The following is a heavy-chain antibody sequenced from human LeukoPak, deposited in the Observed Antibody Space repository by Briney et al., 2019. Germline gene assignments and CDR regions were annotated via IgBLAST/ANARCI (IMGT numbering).Heavy chain of an antibody. J-gene: IGHJ3*02. D-gene: IGHD3-3*01. V-gene: IGHV4-59*01. CDR2: IYYSGST. CDR1: GGSISSYY. Sequence: SETLSLTCTVSGGSISSYYWSWIRQPPGKGLEWIGYIYYSGSTNYNPSLKSRVSISVDTSKNQFSLKLSSVTAADTAVYYCARASIYYDFWSDDAFDIWGQGTMVTVSS. CDR3: ARASIYYDFWSDDAFDI.